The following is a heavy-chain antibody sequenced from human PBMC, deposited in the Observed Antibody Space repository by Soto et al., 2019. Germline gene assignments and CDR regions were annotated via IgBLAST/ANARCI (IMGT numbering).Heavy chain of an antibody. V-gene: IGHV4-34*01. CDR3: ARGLLDYGAQAPEDY. CDR1: GGSFSGYY. J-gene: IGHJ4*02. CDR2: INHSGST. Sequence: QVQLQQWGAGLLKPSETLSLTCAVYGGSFSGYYWSWIRQPPGKGLEWIGEINHSGSTNYNPSLKSRVTRSVATSKSRFSRKLSSVTAADTAVYDCARGLLDYGAQAPEDYWGQGTLVTVSS. D-gene: IGHD4-17*01.